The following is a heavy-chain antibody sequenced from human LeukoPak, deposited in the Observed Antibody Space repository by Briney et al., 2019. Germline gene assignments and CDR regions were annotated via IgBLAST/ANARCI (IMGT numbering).Heavy chain of an antibody. J-gene: IGHJ4*02. CDR1: GYTFIGYY. CDR3: ARAGPNNWYYYFDY. D-gene: IGHD1-1*01. Sequence: ASLKVSCKASGYTFIGYYMHWVRQAPGQGLEWMGWINPNTGGTNYAQRFQGRVTMTWDTSISTAYMDLSGLRFDDTAVYYCARAGPNNWYYYFDYWGQGTLVTVSS. V-gene: IGHV1-2*02. CDR2: INPNTGGT.